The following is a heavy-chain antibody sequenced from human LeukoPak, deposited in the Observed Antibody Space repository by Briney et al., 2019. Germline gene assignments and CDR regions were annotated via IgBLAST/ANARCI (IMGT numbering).Heavy chain of an antibody. CDR1: GFTLSSYA. Sequence: GGSLRLSCAASGFTLSSYAMSWVRQAPGKGLEWVSIISSAGTTYYADSVKGRFTISRDNSKNTVYLQVNSLRDEDTAVYYCARDLEAANTYYFDYWGQGTMVTVSS. CDR2: ISSAGTT. V-gene: IGHV3-66*01. D-gene: IGHD6-13*01. J-gene: IGHJ4*02. CDR3: ARDLEAANTYYFDY.